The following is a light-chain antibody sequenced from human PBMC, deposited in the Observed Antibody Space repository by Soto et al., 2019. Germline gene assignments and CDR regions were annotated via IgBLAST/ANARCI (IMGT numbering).Light chain of an antibody. J-gene: IGLJ1*01. CDR2: EVS. Sequence: QSALTQPASVSGSPGQSITISCTGTSSDVGRYNHVSWYQHHPGKAPKLIISEVSNRPSGVSNRFSGSKSGYTASLTISGLQAEDEVDYYCNSHTSGDFRVFGTGTKLTVL. V-gene: IGLV2-14*01. CDR3: NSHTSGDFRV. CDR1: SSDVGRYNH.